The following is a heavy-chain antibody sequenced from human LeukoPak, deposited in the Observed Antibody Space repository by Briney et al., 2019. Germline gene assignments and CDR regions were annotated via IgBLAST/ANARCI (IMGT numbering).Heavy chain of an antibody. V-gene: IGHV4-34*01. Sequence: PSETLSLTCAVYGGSFSGYYWNWIRQPPGKGLEWIGEINHSGSTNYNTPLKSRVTISVETSKNQFSLKLSSVTAADTAVYYCAGSFWSGYYDTSRNCWFDPWGQGTLVTVSS. CDR3: AGSFWSGYYDTSRNCWFDP. CDR1: GGSFSGYY. D-gene: IGHD3-3*01. CDR2: INHSGST. J-gene: IGHJ5*02.